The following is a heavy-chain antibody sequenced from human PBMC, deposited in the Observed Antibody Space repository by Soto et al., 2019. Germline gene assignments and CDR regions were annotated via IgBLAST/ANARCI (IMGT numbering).Heavy chain of an antibody. Sequence: GGSLRLSCAASGFTFSSYEMNWVRQAPGKGLEWVSYISSSGSTIYYADSVKGRFTISRDNAKNSLYLQMNSLRAEDTAVYYCARIIYDILTGYYSYCFDYWGQGTLVTVSS. V-gene: IGHV3-48*03. D-gene: IGHD3-9*01. CDR3: ARIIYDILTGYYSYCFDY. CDR2: ISSSGSTI. J-gene: IGHJ4*02. CDR1: GFTFSSYE.